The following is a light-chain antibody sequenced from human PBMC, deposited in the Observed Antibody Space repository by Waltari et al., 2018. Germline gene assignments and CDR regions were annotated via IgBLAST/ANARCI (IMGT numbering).Light chain of an antibody. CDR2: DAS. Sequence: EIVLTQSPATLSLSPGERATLPCRSSQSVSSYLAWYQQKPGQAPRLLIYDASNRATGIPARLSGSGSGTDFTLTISSLEPEDFAVYYCQQRSNWPLTFGPGTKVDIK. V-gene: IGKV3-11*01. CDR3: QQRSNWPLT. CDR1: QSVSSY. J-gene: IGKJ3*01.